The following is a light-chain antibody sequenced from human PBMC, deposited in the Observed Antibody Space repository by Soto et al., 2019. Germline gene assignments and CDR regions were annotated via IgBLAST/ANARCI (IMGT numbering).Light chain of an antibody. V-gene: IGKV4-1*01. J-gene: IGKJ1*01. Sequence: DIVMTQKPDSLAASLGERATITCKSSQSVSFTSNDKNFLAWYQYKAGQPTILIVNWATSRKVGVPDLCSGRWSGTHFTLTSSSLQDEDVAMYYCQQYYKTATFGRGTKVDIK. CDR2: WAT. CDR1: QSVSFTSNDKNF. CDR3: QQYYKTAT.